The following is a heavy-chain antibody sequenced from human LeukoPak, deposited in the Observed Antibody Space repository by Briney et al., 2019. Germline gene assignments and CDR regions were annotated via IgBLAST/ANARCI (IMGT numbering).Heavy chain of an antibody. D-gene: IGHD3-9*01. Sequence: GESLKISCKGSGYSFTSYWIGWVRQMPGKGLEWMGIIYPGDSDTRYSPSFQGQVTISADKSISTAYLQWSSLKASDTAVYYCARHVAHYYDILTGYSIDYWGQGTLVTVSS. CDR2: IYPGDSDT. CDR3: ARHVAHYYDILTGYSIDY. J-gene: IGHJ4*02. V-gene: IGHV5-51*01. CDR1: GYSFTSYW.